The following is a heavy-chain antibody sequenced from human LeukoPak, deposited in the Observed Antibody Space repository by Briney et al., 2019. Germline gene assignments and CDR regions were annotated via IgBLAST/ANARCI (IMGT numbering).Heavy chain of an antibody. CDR2: ISAYDGNT. V-gene: IGHV1-18*01. CDR3: ARIDLGMQGIAAAGRDDY. CDR1: GYTFTSYG. D-gene: IGHD6-13*01. J-gene: IGHJ4*02. Sequence: ASVKVSCKASGYTFTSYGISWVRQAPGQGLEWRGWISAYDGNTNYAQKLQGRVTMTTDTSTSTAYMELGSLRSDDTAVYYCARIDLGMQGIAAAGRDDYWGQGTLVTVSS.